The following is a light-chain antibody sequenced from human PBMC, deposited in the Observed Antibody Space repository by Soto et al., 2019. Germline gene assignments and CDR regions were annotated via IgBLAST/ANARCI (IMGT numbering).Light chain of an antibody. V-gene: IGLV3-21*02. J-gene: IGLJ1*01. Sequence: SYELTQPPSVSVAPGQTARITCGGNNIGSKSVHWYQQKPGQAPVLVVDDDSDRPSGIPERFSGSNSGNTATLTISRVEAGDEADYYCQVWDSSSDHRGVFGTGTKLTVL. CDR2: DDS. CDR3: QVWDSSSDHRGV. CDR1: NIGSKS.